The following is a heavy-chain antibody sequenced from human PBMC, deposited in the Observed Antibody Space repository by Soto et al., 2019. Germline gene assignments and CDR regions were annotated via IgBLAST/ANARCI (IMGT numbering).Heavy chain of an antibody. V-gene: IGHV3-74*01. J-gene: IGHJ4*02. D-gene: IGHD3-10*01. CDR2: IKFDGSRT. CDR1: GFSFSNYW. CDR3: ARDEGDAMIRGYDS. Sequence: EAQLVQSGGGLVQPGGSMRLSCAASGFSFSNYWMHWVRQAPGKGLVWVSGIKFDGSRTTYADSVKGRFTNSRDNARNTLYPQMNSLSAEDTAMYYCARDEGDAMIRGYDSWGQGTLVTVSS.